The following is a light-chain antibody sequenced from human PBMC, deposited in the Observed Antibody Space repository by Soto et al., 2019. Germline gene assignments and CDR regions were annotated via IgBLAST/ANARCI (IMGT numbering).Light chain of an antibody. Sequence: QSVLTQPASVSGSPGQSITISCTGTSSDIGNYNLVSWFQQHPGKAPNLFIYEVNRRPSGVSDRLSGSKSANTASLTISGLQAEDEADYYCFSYAGAGTFVFGTGTKVTVL. V-gene: IGLV2-23*02. J-gene: IGLJ1*01. CDR2: EVN. CDR3: FSYAGAGTFV. CDR1: SSDIGNYNL.